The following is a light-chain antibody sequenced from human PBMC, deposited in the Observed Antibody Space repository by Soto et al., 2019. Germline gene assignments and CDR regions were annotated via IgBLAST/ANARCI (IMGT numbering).Light chain of an antibody. CDR3: GSHAGNSNLV. CDR1: TSDIGDYNY. V-gene: IGLV2-8*01. CDR2: LVS. Sequence: QSVLTQPASVSGSPGQSITISCTGTTSDIGDYNYVSWYQHLPDKVPKLIISLVSNRPSGVPDRFSGSKSGNTASLTVSGLQTEDEADYYCGSHAGNSNLVFGGGTKLTVL. J-gene: IGLJ3*02.